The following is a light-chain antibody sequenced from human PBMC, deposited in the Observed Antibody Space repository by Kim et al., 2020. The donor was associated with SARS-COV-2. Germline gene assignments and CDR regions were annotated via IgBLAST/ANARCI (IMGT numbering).Light chain of an antibody. J-gene: IGKJ3*01. CDR2: GAS. V-gene: IGKV1D-12*01. CDR3: QQANNFPFA. Sequence: ASVGDRVTITCRASQDIHTWLAWYQQKPGKAPKLLIYGASSLQTGVPLRFSGSGSGTDFTLTINNLQPEDFGTYYCQQANNFPFAFGPGTKVDIK. CDR1: QDIHTW.